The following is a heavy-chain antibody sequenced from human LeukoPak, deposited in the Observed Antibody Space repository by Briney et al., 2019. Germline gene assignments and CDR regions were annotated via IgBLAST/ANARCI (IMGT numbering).Heavy chain of an antibody. Sequence: SETLSLTCTVSGDSFDPSFYYWGWIRQPPGKGLEWIGSIYYSGGTYYNPSLKSRVTISVDTSKNQFSLKLNSVTAADTAVYYCARVLYRPYYYYMDVWGKGTTVAVSS. V-gene: IGHV4-39*07. CDR2: IYYSGGT. CDR3: ARVLYRPYYYYMDV. CDR1: GDSFDPSFYY. D-gene: IGHD2-8*01. J-gene: IGHJ6*03.